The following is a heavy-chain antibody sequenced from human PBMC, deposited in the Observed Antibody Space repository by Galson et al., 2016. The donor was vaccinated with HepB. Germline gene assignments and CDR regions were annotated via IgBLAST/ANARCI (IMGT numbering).Heavy chain of an antibody. D-gene: IGHD3-10*01. Sequence: SVKVSCKASGFIFTSYAFTWVRQAPGQGLEWMGWVSAYNDVTNYAQRFQGRVSMTTDTATSTAYMELRGLRFDDTALYYCARDVEDYYGSGSFRFDYWGQGTMVTVSS. V-gene: IGHV1-18*01. J-gene: IGHJ4*02. CDR1: GFIFTSYA. CDR3: ARDVEDYYGSGSFRFDY. CDR2: VSAYNDVT.